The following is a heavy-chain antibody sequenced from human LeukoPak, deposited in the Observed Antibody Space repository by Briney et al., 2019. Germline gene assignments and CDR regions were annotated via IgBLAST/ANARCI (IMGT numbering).Heavy chain of an antibody. CDR3: ARDWAAAAGYFDY. D-gene: IGHD6-13*01. CDR1: GDSINGYY. V-gene: IGHV4-4*07. CDR2: ISTSGST. Sequence: PSETLSLTCTVSGDSINGYYWSWVRQPAGQGLEWIGRISTSGSTDYNPSLKSRVTMSIGTSKNQFSLKLSSVTAADTAVYYCARDWAAAAGYFDYWGQGTLVTVSS. J-gene: IGHJ4*02.